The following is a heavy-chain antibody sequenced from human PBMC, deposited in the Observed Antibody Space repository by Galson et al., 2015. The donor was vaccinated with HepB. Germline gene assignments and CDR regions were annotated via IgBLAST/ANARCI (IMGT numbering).Heavy chain of an antibody. CDR2: INPSGGST. D-gene: IGHD3-16*02. Sequence: SVKVSCKASGYTFTSYYMHWVRQAPGQGLEWMGIINPSGGSTSYAQKFQGRVTMTRDTSTSTVYMELSSLRSEDTAVYYCARDLGEGFVELSSYFDYWGQGTLVTVSS. J-gene: IGHJ4*02. V-gene: IGHV1-46*03. CDR1: GYTFTSYY. CDR3: ARDLGEGFVELSSYFDY.